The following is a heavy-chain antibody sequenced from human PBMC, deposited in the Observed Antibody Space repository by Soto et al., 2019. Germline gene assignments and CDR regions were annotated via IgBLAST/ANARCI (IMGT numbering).Heavy chain of an antibody. CDR2: ISGIGGST. V-gene: IGHV3-23*01. CDR1: GFTFTDYA. D-gene: IGHD6-13*01. CDR3: ARGSSGYISSWYYFDY. Sequence: EVQLLESGGGLVQPGGSLRLSCAASGFTFTDYALSWVRQAPVKGLEWVATISGIGGSTYLADSVKGRLSISRDNSQKTVSLLMNSLRAEDTAVYFCARGSSGYISSWYYFDYWGRGTLVTVSS. J-gene: IGHJ4*02.